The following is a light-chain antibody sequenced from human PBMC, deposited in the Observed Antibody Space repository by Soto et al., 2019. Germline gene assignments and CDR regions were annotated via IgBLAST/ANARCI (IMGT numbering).Light chain of an antibody. CDR2: EVS. V-gene: IGLV2-14*01. Sequence: QSVLTQPASVSGSPGQPITISCTGTSSYVGSYNYVSWYQQHPGKAPKLMIYEVSHRPSGVSNRFSGSKSGNTASLTISGLQAEDEANSYCSSYTSISTRVFGGGTQLTVL. J-gene: IGLJ3*02. CDR3: SSYTSISTRV. CDR1: SSYVGSYNY.